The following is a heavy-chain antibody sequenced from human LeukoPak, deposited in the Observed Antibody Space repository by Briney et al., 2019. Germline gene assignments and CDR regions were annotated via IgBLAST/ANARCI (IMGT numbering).Heavy chain of an antibody. D-gene: IGHD6-13*01. CDR1: GYTFTGYY. J-gene: IGHJ4*02. Sequence: ASVNVSCTASGYTFTGYYMHWVRQAPGQGREWMGWINPNSGGTNYAQKFQGRVTMTRDTSISTAYMELSRLRSDDTAVYYCARAPGTIAARDYWGQGTLVTVSS. CDR3: ARAPGTIAARDY. V-gene: IGHV1-2*02. CDR2: INPNSGGT.